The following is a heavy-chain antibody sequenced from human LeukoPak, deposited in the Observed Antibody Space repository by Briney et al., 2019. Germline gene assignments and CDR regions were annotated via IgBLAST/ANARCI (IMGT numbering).Heavy chain of an antibody. J-gene: IGHJ4*02. Sequence: GASVKVSCKASGYTFTGYYMHWVRQAPGQGLEWMGWINPNSGGTNYAQKFQGRVTMTRDTSISTAYMELSRLRSDDTAVYYCARVSRYCSGGSCYGYWGQGTLVTVSS. V-gene: IGHV1-2*02. CDR3: ARVSRYCSGGSCYGY. CDR1: GYTFTGYY. D-gene: IGHD2-15*01. CDR2: INPNSGGT.